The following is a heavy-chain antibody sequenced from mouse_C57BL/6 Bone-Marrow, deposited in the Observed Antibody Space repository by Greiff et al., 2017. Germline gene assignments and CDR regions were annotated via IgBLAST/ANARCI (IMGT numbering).Heavy chain of an antibody. J-gene: IGHJ2*01. CDR2: IDPSDSYT. D-gene: IGHD3-3*01. CDR1: GYPFTSYW. V-gene: IGHV1-59*01. Sequence: QVQLQQPGAELVRPGTSVKLSCKASGYPFTSYWMHWVKQRPGQGLEWIGVIDPSDSYTNYNQKFKGKAKLTVDTSSSTAYMQLSSLTSEDSAVYYCARSPGTSYWGQGTTLTVSS. CDR3: ARSPGTSY.